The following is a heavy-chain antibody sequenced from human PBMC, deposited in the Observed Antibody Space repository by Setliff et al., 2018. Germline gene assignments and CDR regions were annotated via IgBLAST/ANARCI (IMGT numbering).Heavy chain of an antibody. Sequence: SVKVSCKVSGGNFRSNGISWVRQAPGQGLEWVGRIIPLFGTANYAQKFQDRVTMTTDTSTSTGYMELRSLTSDDTAVYYCARRWETGDQDAYDIWGQGTMVTVS. V-gene: IGHV1-69*05. D-gene: IGHD7-27*01. CDR2: IIPLFGTA. CDR1: GGNFRSNG. CDR3: ARRWETGDQDAYDI. J-gene: IGHJ3*02.